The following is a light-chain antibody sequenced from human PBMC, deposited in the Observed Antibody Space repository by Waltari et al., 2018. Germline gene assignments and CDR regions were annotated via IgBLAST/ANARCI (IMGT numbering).Light chain of an antibody. CDR3: MQLVQTPRT. V-gene: IGKV2-28*01. CDR2: LGS. CDR1: QSLLQSNGYNY. Sequence: DIVMTQSPLSLPVTPGEPAAISCRSSQSLLQSNGYNYLDWYLQKPGQSPQLLIYLGSNRASGVPDRFSGSGSGTDFTLKISRVEAEDVGVHYCMQLVQTPRTFGQGTKVEIK. J-gene: IGKJ1*01.